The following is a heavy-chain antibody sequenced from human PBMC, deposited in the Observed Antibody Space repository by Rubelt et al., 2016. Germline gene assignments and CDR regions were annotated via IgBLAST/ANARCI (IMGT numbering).Heavy chain of an antibody. Sequence: EVQLLESGGGFVQTGGSLRLSCAASGFTFKSYAMNWVRQAPGKGPEWVATISGSGRNTYYADSVKGRFTISRDNAKKSLYLEKNDLSAEDTAVYYCARGSNCDHWGQGSLVTVSS. CDR1: GFTFKSYA. CDR2: ISGSGRNT. CDR3: ARGSNCDH. J-gene: IGHJ4*02. V-gene: IGHV3-23*01.